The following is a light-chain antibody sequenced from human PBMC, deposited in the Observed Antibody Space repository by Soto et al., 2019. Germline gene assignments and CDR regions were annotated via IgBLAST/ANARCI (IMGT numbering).Light chain of an antibody. CDR3: QQYNSYWT. CDR1: QTINNY. J-gene: IGKJ1*01. V-gene: IGKV1-5*03. Sequence: DIRMTQSPSSLSASIGDRVTITCRASQTINNYLNWYQQEPGKAPKFLIYKASYLESGVPSRFSGSGSGTEFTLTISSLQPDDFATYYCQQYNSYWTFGQGTKVDIK. CDR2: KAS.